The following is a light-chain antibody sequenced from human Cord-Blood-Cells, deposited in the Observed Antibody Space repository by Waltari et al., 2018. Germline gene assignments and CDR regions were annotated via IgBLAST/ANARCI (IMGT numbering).Light chain of an antibody. CDR3: SSYTSSSTWV. Sequence: QSALTQPASVSGSPGQSITIPCTGTSSDVGGYNYVSWYQQHPGKPANLMIYEFSKRPSGVSNRFSGSKSGNTASLTISGLQAEDEADYYCSSYTSSSTWVFGGGTKLTVL. CDR2: EFS. CDR1: SSDVGGYNY. V-gene: IGLV2-14*01. J-gene: IGLJ3*02.